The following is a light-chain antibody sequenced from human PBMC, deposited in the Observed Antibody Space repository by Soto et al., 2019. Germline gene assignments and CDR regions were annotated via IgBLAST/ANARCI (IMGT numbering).Light chain of an antibody. CDR2: VGTGGIVG. CDR1: SGYSDYK. CDR3: GADHGSGSNFVWV. J-gene: IGLJ3*02. Sequence: QSVLTQPPSASASLGASVTLTCTLSSGYSDYKVDWYQQRPGKGPRFVMRVGTGGIVGPKGDGIPDRLSVLGSGLNRYLTIKNIQEEDESEYHCGADHGSGSNFVWVFGGGTMLTVL. V-gene: IGLV9-49*01.